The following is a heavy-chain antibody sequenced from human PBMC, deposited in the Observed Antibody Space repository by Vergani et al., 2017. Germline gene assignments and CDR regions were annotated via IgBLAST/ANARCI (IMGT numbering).Heavy chain of an antibody. CDR2: IYYSWST. D-gene: IGHD4-17*01. V-gene: IGHV4-31*03. CDR1: GGSISSGGYY. Sequence: QVQLQESGPGLVKPSQTLSLTCTVSGGSISSGGYYWSWIRQHPGKGLDVIGYIYYSWSTYYNPSLKSRVTISVDTSKNQFSLKLSSVTAADTAVYYCPRDNGRYGDYHWYFDLWGRGTLVTVSS. CDR3: PRDNGRYGDYHWYFDL. J-gene: IGHJ2*01.